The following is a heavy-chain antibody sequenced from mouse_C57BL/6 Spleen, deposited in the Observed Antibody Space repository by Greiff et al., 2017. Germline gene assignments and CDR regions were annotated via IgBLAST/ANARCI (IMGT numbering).Heavy chain of an antibody. CDR2: IHPNSGST. V-gene: IGHV1-64*01. CDR1: GYTFTSYW. J-gene: IGHJ3*01. D-gene: IGHD1-3*01. CDR3: ARGDSGAWFAY. Sequence: QVQLKQPGAELVTPGASVKLSCKASGYTFTSYWMHWVKQRPGQGLEWIGMIHPNSGSTNYNEKFKSKATLTVDKSSSTAYMQLSSLTSEDSAVYYCARGDSGAWFAYWGQGTLVTVSA.